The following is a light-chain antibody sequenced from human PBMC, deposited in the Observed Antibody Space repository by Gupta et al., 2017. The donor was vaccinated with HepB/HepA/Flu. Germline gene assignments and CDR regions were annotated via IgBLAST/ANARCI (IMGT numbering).Light chain of an antibody. CDR2: DAS. Sequence: DIQLTQSPSFLSASVGDRVTITCRASQGITSYLGWYQQKPGKAPKFLIYDASTLQSGVPSRFSGSGSGTEFTLTISRLQPEDFATYYCQQLKSYPLTFGGGTKVEIK. V-gene: IGKV1-9*01. CDR1: QGITSY. CDR3: QQLKSYPLT. J-gene: IGKJ4*01.